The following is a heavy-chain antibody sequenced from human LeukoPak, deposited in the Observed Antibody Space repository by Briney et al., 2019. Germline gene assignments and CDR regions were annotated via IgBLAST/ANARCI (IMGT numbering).Heavy chain of an antibody. CDR2: FNPNSGGT. V-gene: IGHV1-2*02. CDR3: ARATAFLLWFAELMGAFDI. CDR1: GYTFTVYY. J-gene: IGHJ3*02. Sequence: ASVNVSCKASGYTFTVYYMHWVRQAPGQGLEWMGWFNPNSGGTNYAQKFHGRVTMTRDTAISTAYMALSRLRSADTAVYYCARATAFLLWFAELMGAFDIWGQGTMVTVSS. D-gene: IGHD3-10*01.